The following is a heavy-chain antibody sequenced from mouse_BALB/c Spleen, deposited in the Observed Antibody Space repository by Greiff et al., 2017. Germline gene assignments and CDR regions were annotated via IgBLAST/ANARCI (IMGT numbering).Heavy chain of an antibody. D-gene: IGHD1-1*01. CDR3: ARTNDYGSSRYAMDY. CDR1: GFTFSSYA. CDR2: ISSGGST. V-gene: IGHV5-6-5*01. J-gene: IGHJ4*01. Sequence: DVHLVESGGGLVKPGGSLKLSCAASGFTFSSYAMSWVRQTPEKRLEWVASISSGGSTYYPDSVKGRFTISRDNARNILYLQMSSLRSEDTAMYYCARTNDYGSSRYAMDYWGQGTSVTVSS.